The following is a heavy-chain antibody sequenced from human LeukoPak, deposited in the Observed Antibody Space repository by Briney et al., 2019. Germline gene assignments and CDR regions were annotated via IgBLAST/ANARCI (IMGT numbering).Heavy chain of an antibody. Sequence: GGSLRLSCAASGFTFSSYWMSWVRQAPGKGLEWVANIKQDGSEKYYVDSVKGRFTISRDNAKNSLYLQMNSLRAEDTAVYYCAREFPGAYCGGDCFIDYWGQGTLVTVSS. V-gene: IGHV3-7*01. J-gene: IGHJ4*02. CDR2: IKQDGSEK. D-gene: IGHD2-21*02. CDR3: AREFPGAYCGGDCFIDY. CDR1: GFTFSSYW.